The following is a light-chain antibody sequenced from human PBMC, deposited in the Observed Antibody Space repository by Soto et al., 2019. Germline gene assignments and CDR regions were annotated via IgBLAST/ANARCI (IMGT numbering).Light chain of an antibody. V-gene: IGKV3D-20*02. Sequence: ETVLTQSPGTLSLSPGERATLSCRASQSVSSNSLAWFQQKPGQAPRLLIYDASKRATGIPARISGSGSGTDFTLTISSLEPEDFAFYYCQQRSNLWTFGQGTKVEIK. CDR2: DAS. J-gene: IGKJ1*01. CDR1: QSVSSNS. CDR3: QQRSNLWT.